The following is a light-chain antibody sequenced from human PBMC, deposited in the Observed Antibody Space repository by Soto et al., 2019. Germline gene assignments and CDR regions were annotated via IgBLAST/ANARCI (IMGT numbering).Light chain of an antibody. CDR1: QSVSSN. Sequence: EIVMTQSPATLSVSPGERATLSCRASQSVSSNLAWYQQKPGQAPRLLIYGASTRATGIPARFSGSGSRTEFSLTISRRQSEDFAVYYYQQYNNWPPWTFGQGTKVEIK. J-gene: IGKJ1*01. V-gene: IGKV3-15*01. CDR3: QQYNNWPPWT. CDR2: GAS.